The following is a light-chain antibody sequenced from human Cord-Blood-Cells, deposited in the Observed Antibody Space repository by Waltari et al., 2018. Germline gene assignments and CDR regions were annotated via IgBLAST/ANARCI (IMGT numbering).Light chain of an antibody. CDR2: KAS. CDR3: QQYNSYSYT. Sequence: DIQMTQSPSTLSASVGDRVTITCRASQSISSWLAWYQQNPGKAPKLLIYKASSLESGVPSRFSGSGSGTEFTLTISSLQPDECATYYCQQYNSYSYTFGQGTKLEIK. V-gene: IGKV1-5*03. CDR1: QSISSW. J-gene: IGKJ2*01.